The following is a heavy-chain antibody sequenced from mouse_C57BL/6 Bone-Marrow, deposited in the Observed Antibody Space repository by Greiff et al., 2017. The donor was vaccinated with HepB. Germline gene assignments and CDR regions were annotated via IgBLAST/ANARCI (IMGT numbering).Heavy chain of an antibody. D-gene: IGHD2-4*01. J-gene: IGHJ1*03. V-gene: IGHV7-1*01. Sequence: EVKVVESGGGLVQSGRSLRLSCATSGFTFSDFYMEWVRQAPGKGLEWIAASRNKANDYTTEYSASVKGRFIVSRDTSQSILYLQMNALRAEDTAIYYCARDAFYYDYERGYFDVWGTGTTVTVSS. CDR3: ARDAFYYDYERGYFDV. CDR1: GFTFSDFY. CDR2: SRNKANDYTT.